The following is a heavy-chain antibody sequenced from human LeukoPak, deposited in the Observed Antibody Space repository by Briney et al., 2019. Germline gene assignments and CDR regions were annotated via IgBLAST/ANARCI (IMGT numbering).Heavy chain of an antibody. CDR2: IHHSGDT. J-gene: IGHJ4*02. CDR1: GYSISTSYY. D-gene: IGHD3-22*01. V-gene: IGHV4-38-2*01. Sequence: KPSETLSLTCAVSGYSISTSYYWGWIRQPPGTGLEWIGTIHHSGDTYYNPSLKSRVTTSLDTSKNQFSLHLSSVTAADTALYYCARASNSGYYYFDYWGQGTLVTVSS. CDR3: ARASNSGYYYFDY.